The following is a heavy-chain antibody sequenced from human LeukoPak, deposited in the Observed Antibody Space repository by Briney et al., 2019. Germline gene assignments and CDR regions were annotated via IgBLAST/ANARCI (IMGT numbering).Heavy chain of an antibody. CDR1: GFTFDDYA. D-gene: IGHD6-13*01. Sequence: PGRSLRLSCAASGFTFDDYAMYWVRQVPGKGLEWVSGINWNSGNIVYADSVKGRFTISRDNAKNSLYLQMNSLRAEDTAVYYCAKDPHSIAAAGNFDYWGQGTLVTVSS. V-gene: IGHV3-9*01. CDR3: AKDPHSIAAAGNFDY. CDR2: INWNSGNI. J-gene: IGHJ4*02.